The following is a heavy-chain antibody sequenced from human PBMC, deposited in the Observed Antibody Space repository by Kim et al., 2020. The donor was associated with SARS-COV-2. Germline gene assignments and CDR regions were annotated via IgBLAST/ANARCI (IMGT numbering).Heavy chain of an antibody. D-gene: IGHD4-4*01. J-gene: IGHJ4*02. V-gene: IGHV4-34*01. CDR2: T. CDR3: ARVTSVPAFHY. Sequence: TNHHPSHNSRVTISVDTSKNQFSLNRSAVTAADTAVYYCARVTSVPAFHYWGQGPLVTFSS.